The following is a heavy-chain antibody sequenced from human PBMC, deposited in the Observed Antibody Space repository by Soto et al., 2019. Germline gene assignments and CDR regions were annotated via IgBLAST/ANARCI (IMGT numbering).Heavy chain of an antibody. J-gene: IGHJ4*02. CDR3: AGTVYGDYGF. V-gene: IGHV1-3*05. Sequence: QIHLVQSGAEETKPGASVKVSCKTSGYIFSNHVLHWVRQAPGQSLEWMGGINGGNGDTKYSQKFQGSVPLSRDTSASAGYMELSSLRFEDTAVYYCAGTVYGDYGFWGQGTLVTVSS. CDR2: INGGNGDT. D-gene: IGHD4-17*01. CDR1: GYIFSNHV.